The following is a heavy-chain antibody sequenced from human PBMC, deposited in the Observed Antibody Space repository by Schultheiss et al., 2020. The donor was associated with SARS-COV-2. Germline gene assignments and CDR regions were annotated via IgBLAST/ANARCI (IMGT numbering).Heavy chain of an antibody. CDR3: ARVVPNYYGSGSYSDY. V-gene: IGHV4-4*02. D-gene: IGHD3-10*01. CDR1: GGSISSSNW. CDR2: IYHSGST. J-gene: IGHJ4*02. Sequence: SETLSLTCAVSGGSISSSNWWSWVRQPPGKGLEWIGEIYHSGSTNYNPSLKSRVTISVDTSKNQFSLKLSSVTAADTAVYYCARVVPNYYGSGSYSDYWGQGTLVTVSS.